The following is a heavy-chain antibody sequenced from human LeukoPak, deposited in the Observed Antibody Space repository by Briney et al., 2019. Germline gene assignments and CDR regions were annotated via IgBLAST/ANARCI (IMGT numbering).Heavy chain of an antibody. J-gene: IGHJ4*02. V-gene: IGHV4-59*12. CDR1: GGSISSYY. CDR3: ARLAEGNFDF. Sequence: SETLSLTCTVSGGSISSYYWSWIRQPPGKGLEWIGYIYYSGSTNYNPSLKSRVTISVDTSKNQLSLKLSSVTAADTAVYFCARLAEGNFDFWGQGNLVTVSS. CDR2: IYYSGST. D-gene: IGHD6-13*01.